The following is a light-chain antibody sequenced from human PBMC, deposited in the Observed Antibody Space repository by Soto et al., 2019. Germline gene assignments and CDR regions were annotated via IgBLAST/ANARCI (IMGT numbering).Light chain of an antibody. J-gene: IGLJ1*01. CDR3: ATWDDSLNGFYV. CDR1: TSKIGSNY. Sequence: QPVLTQPPSASGTHGQGVTISCSGSTSKIGSNYVYWYQQLPGTAPKLLIYRNNQRPSGVPDRFSGSKSGTSASLAISGLRSDDEADYFCATWDDSLNGFYVFGTGTNFTVL. V-gene: IGLV1-47*01. CDR2: RNN.